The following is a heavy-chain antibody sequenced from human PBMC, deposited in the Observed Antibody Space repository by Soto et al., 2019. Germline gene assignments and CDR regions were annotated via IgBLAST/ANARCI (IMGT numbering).Heavy chain of an antibody. J-gene: IGHJ4*02. CDR2: IDPKSGGT. CDR3: ARVSVDVPE. D-gene: IGHD5-12*01. V-gene: IGHV1-2*02. CDR1: GPTFITYF. Sequence: QLQLVQSGAQVTKPGASVKVACRISGPTFITYFIHWVRQAPGQGLEWMGWIDPKSGGTTYEQKFRGRVIMPRDPSINTAYMYLNRLTSDETAMYYCARVSVDVPEWGQGTLITVSA.